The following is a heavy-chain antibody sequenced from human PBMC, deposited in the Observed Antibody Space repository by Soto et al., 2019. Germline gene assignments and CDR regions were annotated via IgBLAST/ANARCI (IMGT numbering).Heavy chain of an antibody. D-gene: IGHD3-9*01. CDR3: ARGGRYDILTGKDGMDV. CDR1: GYTLTELS. V-gene: IGHV1-24*01. J-gene: IGHJ6*02. CDR2: FDPEDGET. Sequence: ASVKTSCKVSGYTLTELSMHWVRQAPGKGLEWMGGFDPEDGETILAQRFQGRVTMTGDTSTDTAYMELSSLRSDDTAVYYCARGGRYDILTGKDGMDVWGQGTTVTVSS.